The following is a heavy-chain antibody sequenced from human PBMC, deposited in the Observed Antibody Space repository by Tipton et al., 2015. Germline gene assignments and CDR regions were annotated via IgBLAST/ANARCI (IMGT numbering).Heavy chain of an antibody. CDR3: AASTGFYPKWNFDL. D-gene: IGHD2/OR15-2a*01. Sequence: QLVQSGPEVKKPGASVKVSCKVSGYNFTELSMHWVRQAPGKGLEWMGSFNPQDGETIYAQKFLGRVTMTEDTSTSTGYMELSSLRSDDAAVYYCAASTGFYPKWNFDLWGRGTLVSVSS. CDR2: FNPQDGET. V-gene: IGHV1-24*01. J-gene: IGHJ2*01. CDR1: GYNFTELS.